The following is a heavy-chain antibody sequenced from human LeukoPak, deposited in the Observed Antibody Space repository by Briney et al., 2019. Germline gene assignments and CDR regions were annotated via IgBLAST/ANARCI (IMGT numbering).Heavy chain of an antibody. D-gene: IGHD2-2*02. CDR1: GGSFSGYY. CDR2: INHSGST. V-gene: IGHV4-34*01. CDR3: ARAYIVVVPAAIGNWFDP. Sequence: SETLSLTCAVYGGSFSGYYWSWIRQPPGKGLEWIGEINHSGSTNYNPSLESRVTISVDTSKNQFSLKLSSVTAADTAVYYCARAYIVVVPAAIGNWFDPWGQGTLVTVSS. J-gene: IGHJ5*02.